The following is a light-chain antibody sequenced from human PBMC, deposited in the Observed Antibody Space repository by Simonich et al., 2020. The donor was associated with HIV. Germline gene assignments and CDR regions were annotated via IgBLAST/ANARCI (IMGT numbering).Light chain of an antibody. V-gene: IGLV3-27*01. J-gene: IGLJ1*01. Sequence: SYELTQPSSVSVSPGQTARITCSGDVLAKKYARWFQQKPGQAPVLGIYKDSDRPSGTPERFSGSSSGTKVTLTISGAQVEDEADYYCYSAADNNRGVFGTGTKVTVL. CDR3: YSAADNNRGV. CDR2: KDS. CDR1: VLAKKY.